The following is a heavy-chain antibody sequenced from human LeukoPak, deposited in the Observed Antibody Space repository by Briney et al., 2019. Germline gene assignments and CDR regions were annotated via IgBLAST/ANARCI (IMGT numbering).Heavy chain of an antibody. CDR1: GGSISSYY. CDR3: ARLRYCSSTSCYPHFDY. D-gene: IGHD2-2*01. Sequence: SETLSLTCTVSGGSISSYYWSWIRQPPGKGLEWIGYIYTSGSTNYNPSLKSRVTISVDTSKNQFSLKLSPVTAADTAVYYCARLRYCSSTSCYPHFDYWGQGTLVTVSS. J-gene: IGHJ4*02. V-gene: IGHV4-4*09. CDR2: IYTSGST.